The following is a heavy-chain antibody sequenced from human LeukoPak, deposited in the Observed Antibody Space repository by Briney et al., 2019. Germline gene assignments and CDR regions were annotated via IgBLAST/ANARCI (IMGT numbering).Heavy chain of an antibody. Sequence: SETLSLTCTVSGGSISSSSYYWGWIRQPPGKGLEWIGSIYYSGSTYYNPSLKSRVTISVDTSKNQFSLKLSSVTAADTAVYYCARGGIWFGEFLNWFDPWGQGTLVTVSS. CDR3: ARGGIWFGEFLNWFDP. CDR1: GGSISSSSYY. CDR2: IYYSGST. D-gene: IGHD3-10*01. J-gene: IGHJ5*02. V-gene: IGHV4-39*07.